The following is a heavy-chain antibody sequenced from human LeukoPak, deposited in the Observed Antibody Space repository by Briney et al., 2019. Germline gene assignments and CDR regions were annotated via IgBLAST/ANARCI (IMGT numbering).Heavy chain of an antibody. D-gene: IGHD6-19*01. CDR1: GGSFSGYY. CDR2: INRSGST. Sequence: KSSETLSLTCAVYGGSFSGYYWSWIRQPPGKGLEWIGEINRSGSTNYNPSLKSRVTISVDKSKNQFSLKLSSVTAADTAVYYCAREGGVAGPDAFDIWGQGTMVTVSS. CDR3: AREGGVAGPDAFDI. J-gene: IGHJ3*02. V-gene: IGHV4-34*01.